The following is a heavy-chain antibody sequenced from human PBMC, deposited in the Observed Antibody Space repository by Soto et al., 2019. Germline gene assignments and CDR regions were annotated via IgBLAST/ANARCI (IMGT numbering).Heavy chain of an antibody. V-gene: IGHV3-33*08. Sequence: QVHLAESGGGVVQPGRSLRLSCAASGFIFNNFGMHWVRQAPGKGLEWVAVIWFDGSTTYYADSVKGRCTISRDNSKNTLYLEINSLRAEDTAVYYCAKNHNYYDSSGHYYGDGGFEYWGQGTRFTVSS. D-gene: IGHD3-22*01. J-gene: IGHJ4*02. CDR3: AKNHNYYDSSGHYYGDGGFEY. CDR2: IWFDGSTT. CDR1: GFIFNNFG.